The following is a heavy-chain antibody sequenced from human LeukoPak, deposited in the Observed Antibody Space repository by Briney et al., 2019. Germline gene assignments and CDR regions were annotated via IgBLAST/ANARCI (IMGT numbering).Heavy chain of an antibody. CDR1: GYTFSTYG. CDR3: AREYSSSSDSYYYYYMDV. Sequence: ASVKVSCKASGYTFSTYGISWVRQAPGQGLEWMGWISGYNGNTNYAQKFQGRVTMTRDTSISTAYMELSRLRSDDTAVYYCAREYSSSSDSYYYYYMDVWGKGTTVTVPS. V-gene: IGHV1-18*01. D-gene: IGHD6-6*01. CDR2: ISGYNGNT. J-gene: IGHJ6*03.